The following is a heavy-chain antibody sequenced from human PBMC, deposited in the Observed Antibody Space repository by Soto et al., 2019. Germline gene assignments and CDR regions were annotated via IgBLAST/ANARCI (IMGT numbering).Heavy chain of an antibody. CDR1: GYTFTSYD. J-gene: IGHJ4*02. V-gene: IGHV1-18*01. CDR2: ISASSGNT. D-gene: IGHD6-13*01. Sequence: ASVNVSCKASGYTFTSYDINWVRQATGQGLEWMGWISASSGNTYYGQKFQGRVTMTTDSFTSTAYMELSSLTSDDTAVYYCARALPYSSSGDSWGRGTLVTVSS. CDR3: ARALPYSSSGDS.